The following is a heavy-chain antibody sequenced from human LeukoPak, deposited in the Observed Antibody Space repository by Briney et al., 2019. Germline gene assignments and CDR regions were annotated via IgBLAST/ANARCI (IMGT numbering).Heavy chain of an antibody. V-gene: IGHV5-51*06. D-gene: IGHD3-3*01. J-gene: IGHJ5*02. CDR1: GYSFSSYW. Sequence: GESLKISCKGSGYSFSSYWIGWVGQMPGKGLEWMGIIYPGDSDTRYSPSFQGQVTISADKSITTAYLQWSSLKASDTAMYYCARIAIYGQRSYKWFDPWGQGTLVTVSS. CDR3: ARIAIYGQRSYKWFDP. CDR2: IYPGDSDT.